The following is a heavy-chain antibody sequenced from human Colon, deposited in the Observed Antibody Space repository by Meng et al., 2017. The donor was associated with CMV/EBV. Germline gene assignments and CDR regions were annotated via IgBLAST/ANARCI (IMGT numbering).Heavy chain of an antibody. CDR3: VKDVRSGATRDFDY. Sequence: SLKISCEASGFTFDDYALYWVRHAPGKGLEWVCSITWNGGTINYADSVKGRFTISRDNDKRSLFLQMNSRKVEDTALYYCVKDVRSGATRDFDYWCQGTLVTVSS. V-gene: IGHV3-9*01. CDR2: ITWNGGTI. D-gene: IGHD6-25*01. CDR1: GFTFDDYA. J-gene: IGHJ4*02.